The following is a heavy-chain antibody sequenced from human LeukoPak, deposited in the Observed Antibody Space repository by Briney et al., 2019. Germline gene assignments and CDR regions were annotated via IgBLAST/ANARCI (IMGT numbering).Heavy chain of an antibody. CDR1: GGSISSGDYY. CDR3: ARHVHSLPFNWFDP. J-gene: IGHJ5*02. CDR2: IYYSGST. Sequence: TVSLTCTVSGGSISSGDYYWSWIRQPPGKGLEWIGYIYYSGSTYYNPSLKSRVTISVDTSKNQFPLKLSSVTAADTAVYYCARHVHSLPFNWFDPWGQGTLVTVSS. D-gene: IGHD3-3*01. V-gene: IGHV4-30-4*08.